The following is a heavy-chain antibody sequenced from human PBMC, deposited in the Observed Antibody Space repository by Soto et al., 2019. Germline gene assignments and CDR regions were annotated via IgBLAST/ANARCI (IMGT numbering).Heavy chain of an antibody. D-gene: IGHD2-21*02. J-gene: IGHJ4*02. CDR3: ARSIVVVTALDY. CDR1: GYTFTSYA. Sequence: QVPLVQSGAEEKKPGASVKVSCKASGYTFTSYAMHWVRQAPGQRLEWMGWINAGNGNTKYSQKFQGRVTITRDTSASTAYMELSSPRSEDTAVYYCARSIVVVTALDYWGQGTLVTVSS. V-gene: IGHV1-3*05. CDR2: INAGNGNT.